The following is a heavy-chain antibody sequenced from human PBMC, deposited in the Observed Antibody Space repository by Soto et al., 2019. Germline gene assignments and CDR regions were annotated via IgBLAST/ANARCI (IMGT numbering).Heavy chain of an antibody. CDR2: IIPIFGTA. Sequence: GASVKVSCKASGGTFSSYAISWVRQAPGQGLEWMGGIIPIFGTANYAQKFQGRVTITADESTSTAYMELSSLRSEDTAVYYCARLMAGTTFWFDPWGQGTLVTVSS. J-gene: IGHJ5*02. CDR1: GGTFSSYA. D-gene: IGHD1-7*01. V-gene: IGHV1-69*13. CDR3: ARLMAGTTFWFDP.